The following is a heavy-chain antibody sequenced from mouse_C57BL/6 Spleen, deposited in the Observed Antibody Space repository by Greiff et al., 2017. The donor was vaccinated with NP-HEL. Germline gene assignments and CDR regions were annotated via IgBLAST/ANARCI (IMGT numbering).Heavy chain of an antibody. J-gene: IGHJ1*03. CDR2: IHPNSGST. Sequence: VQLQQSGPVLVKPGASVKMSCKASGYTFTSYWMHWVKQRPGQGLEWIGMIHPNSGSTNYNEKFKSKATLTVDKSSSTAYMQLSSLTSEDSAVYYCARNDYGGYFDVWGTGTTVTVSS. CDR3: ARNDYGGYFDV. CDR1: GYTFTSYW. V-gene: IGHV1-64*01. D-gene: IGHD2-4*01.